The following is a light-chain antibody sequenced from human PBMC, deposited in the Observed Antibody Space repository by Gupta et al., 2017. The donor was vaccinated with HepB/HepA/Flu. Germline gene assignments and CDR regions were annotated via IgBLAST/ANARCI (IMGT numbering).Light chain of an antibody. V-gene: IGKV3-15*01. CDR2: GAS. CDR1: QTIAGN. Sequence: EIVMTQSPATLSVSLGERATLSCRASQTIAGNLAWYQQKPWQAPRLLIYGASTRDTGVTARFSGSGSGKEFPLTISSRRSGTFALYYFQQYDHLPPRTFGQRTRVDI. J-gene: IGKJ1*01. CDR3: QQYDHLPPRT.